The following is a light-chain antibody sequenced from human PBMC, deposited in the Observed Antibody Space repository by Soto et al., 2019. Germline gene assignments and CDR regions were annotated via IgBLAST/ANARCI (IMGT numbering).Light chain of an antibody. J-gene: IGKJ1*01. V-gene: IGKV3-15*01. CDR1: QSVSSD. Sequence: EIVMTQSPATLSVSPGERAPLSCRASQSVSSDLAWYHQKPGQAPRLLIYGASTRATGIPARFSGSGSGTEFTLTINSLQSEDFAVYYCQQYNNWPRTFGQGTKGGYQ. CDR2: GAS. CDR3: QQYNNWPRT.